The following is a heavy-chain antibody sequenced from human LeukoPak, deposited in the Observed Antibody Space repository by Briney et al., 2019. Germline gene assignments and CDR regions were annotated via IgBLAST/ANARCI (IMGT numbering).Heavy chain of an antibody. D-gene: IGHD6-13*01. CDR3: ARDFGSSWPEGGSNWFDP. Sequence: SETLSLTCAVSGGSISSYYWSWIRQSPGRGLEYIGHIYYNGRTDYNPSLKSRVTISVDTSRNQFSLKLNSVTAADTAVYYCARDFGSSWPEGGSNWFDPWGQGTLVTVSS. CDR1: GGSISSYY. CDR2: IYYNGRT. J-gene: IGHJ5*02. V-gene: IGHV4-59*01.